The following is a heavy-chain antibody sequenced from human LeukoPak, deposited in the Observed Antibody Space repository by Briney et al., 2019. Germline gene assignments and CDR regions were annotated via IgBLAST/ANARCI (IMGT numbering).Heavy chain of an antibody. Sequence: SETLSLTCTISGYSISSGYYWSWIRQPPGKGLEWIGYIYYSGSTYYNPSLKSRVTISVDTSKNQFSLKLSSVTAADTAVYYCARQYTVRSFDPWGQGTLVTVSS. D-gene: IGHD2-2*02. CDR1: GYSISSGYY. J-gene: IGHJ5*02. V-gene: IGHV4-38-2*02. CDR3: ARQYTVRSFDP. CDR2: IYYSGST.